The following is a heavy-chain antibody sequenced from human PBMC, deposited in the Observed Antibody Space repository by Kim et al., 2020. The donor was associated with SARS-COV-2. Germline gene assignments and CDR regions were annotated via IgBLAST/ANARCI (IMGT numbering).Heavy chain of an antibody. Sequence: FTISRDNSKNTLYLQMNSLRAEDTAVYYCAKDGGYYDFWSGYHNQYYFDYWGQGTLVTVSS. V-gene: IGHV3-30*02. J-gene: IGHJ4*02. D-gene: IGHD3-3*01. CDR3: AKDGGYYDFWSGYHNQYYFDY.